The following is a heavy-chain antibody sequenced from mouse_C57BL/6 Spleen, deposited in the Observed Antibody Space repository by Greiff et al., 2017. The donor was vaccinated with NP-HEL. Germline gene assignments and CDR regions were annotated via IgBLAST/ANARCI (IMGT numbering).Heavy chain of an antibody. Sequence: QVQLQQPGAELVRPGTSVKLSCKASGYTFTSYWMHWVKQRPGQGLEWIGVIDPSDSYTNYNQKFKGKATLTVDTSSSTAYMQLSSLTSEDSAVYYCARTGAYYSNYAWFAYWGQGTLVTVSA. CDR1: GYTFTSYW. CDR3: ARTGAYYSNYAWFAY. V-gene: IGHV1-59*01. CDR2: IDPSDSYT. J-gene: IGHJ3*01. D-gene: IGHD2-5*01.